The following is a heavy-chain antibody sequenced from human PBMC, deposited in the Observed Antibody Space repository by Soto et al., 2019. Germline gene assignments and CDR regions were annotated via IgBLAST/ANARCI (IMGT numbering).Heavy chain of an antibody. Sequence: EVQLVESGGGLVQPGRSLRLSCTAAGFTFDNYAMHWVRQAPGRGLEWVSGVSWTSGNRGYADSVKGRCTISRDNAKNSRYLQMNSLRAEDTALYCCAKDGVDVVPVAQTYYYYYHIDVWGNGTTVTVSS. CDR2: VSWTSGNR. D-gene: IGHD2-2*01. CDR3: AKDGVDVVPVAQTYYYYYHIDV. J-gene: IGHJ6*03. CDR1: GFTFDNYA. V-gene: IGHV3-9*01.